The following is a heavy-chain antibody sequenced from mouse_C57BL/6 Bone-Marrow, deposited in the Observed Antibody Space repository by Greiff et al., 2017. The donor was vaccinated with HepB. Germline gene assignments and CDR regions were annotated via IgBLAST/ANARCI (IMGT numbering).Heavy chain of an antibody. Sequence: DVMLVESGGGLVKPGGSLKLSCAASGFTFSSYAMSWVRQTPEKRLEWVATISDGGSYTYYPDNVKGRFTISRDNAKNNLYLQMSHLKSEDTAMYYCAREGLYYSNFFFDYWGQGTTLTVSS. CDR1: GFTFSSYA. CDR3: AREGLYYSNFFFDY. CDR2: ISDGGSYT. J-gene: IGHJ2*01. V-gene: IGHV5-4*01. D-gene: IGHD2-5*01.